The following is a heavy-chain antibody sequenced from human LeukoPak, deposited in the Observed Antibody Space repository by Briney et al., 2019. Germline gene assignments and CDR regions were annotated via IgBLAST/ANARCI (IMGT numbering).Heavy chain of an antibody. J-gene: IGHJ4*02. CDR3: ARVHDYGDLRYLDY. D-gene: IGHD4-17*01. Sequence: GASVKVSCKASGYTFTGYYMHWVRQAPGQGLEWMGWINPSDGTTTYAQKFQGRVTMTRDTSTSTVYMELSSLRSEDTAVYYCARVHDYGDLRYLDYWGQGSLVTVSS. CDR2: INPSDGTT. V-gene: IGHV1-46*01. CDR1: GYTFTGYY.